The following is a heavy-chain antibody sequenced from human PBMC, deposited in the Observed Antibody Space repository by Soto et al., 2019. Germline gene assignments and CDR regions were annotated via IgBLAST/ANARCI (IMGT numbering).Heavy chain of an antibody. J-gene: IGHJ4*02. V-gene: IGHV3-33*01. CDR1: GFTFSSYG. Sequence: GGSLRLSCAASGFTFSSYGMHWVRQAPGKGLEWVAVIWYDGSNKYYADSVKGRFTISRDNSKNTLYLQMNSLRAEDTVVYYCARPTGYSSGWPYFDYWGQGTLVTVSS. CDR3: ARPTGYSSGWPYFDY. D-gene: IGHD6-19*01. CDR2: IWYDGSNK.